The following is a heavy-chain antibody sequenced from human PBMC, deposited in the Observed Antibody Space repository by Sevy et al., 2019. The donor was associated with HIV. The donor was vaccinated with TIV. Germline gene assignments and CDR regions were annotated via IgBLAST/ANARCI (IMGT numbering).Heavy chain of an antibody. D-gene: IGHD6-19*01. CDR3: ARDTKLSSGWYYFDY. Sequence: GGSLRLSCAASGFTFSSYAMHWVRQAPGKGLEWVAVISYDGSNKYYADSVKGRFTISRDNSKNTLYLQMNSLRAEDTAVYYCARDTKLSSGWYYFDYWGHGTLVTVSS. V-gene: IGHV3-30-3*01. CDR1: GFTFSSYA. CDR2: ISYDGSNK. J-gene: IGHJ4*01.